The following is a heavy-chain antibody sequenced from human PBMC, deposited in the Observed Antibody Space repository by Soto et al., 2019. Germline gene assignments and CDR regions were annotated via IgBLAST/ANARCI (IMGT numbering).Heavy chain of an antibody. D-gene: IGHD3-16*01. Sequence: ETLSLSCAASGFTFSSYAMSWVRQAPGKGLEWVSDIRHGGSGKYYVDSVKGRFTISRDNAKNSLYLQMNSLRAEDTAIYYSAKDSHWGIISHTHDHWGQGPQVTVSS. CDR2: IRHGGSGK. CDR3: AKDSHWGIISHTHDH. V-gene: IGHV3-7*03. CDR1: GFTFSSYA. J-gene: IGHJ4*02.